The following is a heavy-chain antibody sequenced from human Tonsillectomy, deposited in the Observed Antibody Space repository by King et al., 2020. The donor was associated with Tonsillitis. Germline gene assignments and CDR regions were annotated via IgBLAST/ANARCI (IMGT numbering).Heavy chain of an antibody. J-gene: IGHJ4*02. CDR3: ATGSLRKWGLLFRYYYFDF. D-gene: IGHD1-26*01. CDR1: GFTFSSYA. V-gene: IGHV3-23*04. CDR2: ISGSGGST. Sequence: QLVQSGGGLVQPGGSLRLSCAASGFTFSSYAMSWVRQAPGKGLEWVSAISGSGGSTYYADSVKGRFTISRDNSKNTLYLQMNSLRVEDTAVYYCATGSLRKWGLLFRYYYFDFWGQGTLVTVSS.